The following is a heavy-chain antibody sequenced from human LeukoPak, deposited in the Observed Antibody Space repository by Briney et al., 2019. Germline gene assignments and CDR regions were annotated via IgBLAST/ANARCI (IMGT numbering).Heavy chain of an antibody. V-gene: IGHV3-33*06. CDR2: MWYDGSNE. Sequence: GGSLRLSCAASGFAFSRYGMHWLRQAPGTGLEWVAVMWYDGSNEAYADSVRGRFTISRDNSENTLYLQMNSLRAEDTAVYYCAKYYGDYFDYWGQGTLVTVSS. D-gene: IGHD4-17*01. CDR3: AKYYGDYFDY. J-gene: IGHJ4*02. CDR1: GFAFSRYG.